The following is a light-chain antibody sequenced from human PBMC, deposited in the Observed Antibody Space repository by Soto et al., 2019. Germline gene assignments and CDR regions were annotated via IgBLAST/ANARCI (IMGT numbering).Light chain of an antibody. CDR3: LLDFRYFWA. Sequence: AIQLTQSPSSLYASVGDRVTITCRASQAIRTALGWYQQKPGKVPKLLIYAAPILQSGVPSRFSGSGSGTDFTLTISSLQPEDFATYYCLLDFRYFWAFGQGTKVEIK. CDR2: AAP. CDR1: QAIRTA. V-gene: IGKV1-6*01. J-gene: IGKJ1*01.